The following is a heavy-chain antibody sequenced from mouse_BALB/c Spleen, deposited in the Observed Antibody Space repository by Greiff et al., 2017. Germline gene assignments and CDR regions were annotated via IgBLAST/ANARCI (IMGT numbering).Heavy chain of an antibody. V-gene: IGHV14-3*02. J-gene: IGHJ1*01. CDR3: ARGGDYDDWYFDV. CDR1: GFNIKDTY. D-gene: IGHD2-4*01. Sequence: VQLKESGAELVKPGASVKLSCTASGFNIKDTYMHWVKQRPEQGLEWIGRIDPANGNTKYDPKFQGKATITADTSSNTAYLQLSSLTSEDTAVYYCARGGDYDDWYFDVWGAGTTVTVSS. CDR2: IDPANGNT.